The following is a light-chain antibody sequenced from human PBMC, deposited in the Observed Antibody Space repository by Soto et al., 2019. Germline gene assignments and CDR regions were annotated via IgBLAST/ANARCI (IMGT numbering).Light chain of an antibody. CDR2: DAS. CDR3: QQRNNWPSVT. CDR1: QSVTTY. J-gene: IGKJ5*01. V-gene: IGKV3-11*01. Sequence: ETVLTQSPATLSLSPGESATLSCRASQSVTTYLAWYQQKPGQAPRLLIYDASVRATGIPARFSASGSGTDFTLTISSLEPEDFAVYYCQQRNNWPSVTFGQGTRLEIK.